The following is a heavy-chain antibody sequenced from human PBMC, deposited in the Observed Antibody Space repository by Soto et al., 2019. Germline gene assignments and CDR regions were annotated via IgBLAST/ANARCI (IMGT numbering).Heavy chain of an antibody. Sequence: HVQLQESGPGLVKPSETLSLICTVSGDSISSYYWSWIRQPPGKGLEWIGFIYYTGSTNYNPSLTSRVTISVDTYKNQLSLKLSSVTAADTAVDYCARRAGAVPGRIDFWGQGTLVTVSS. CDR1: GDSISSYY. J-gene: IGHJ4*02. CDR2: IYYTGST. D-gene: IGHD6-19*01. CDR3: ARRAGAVPGRIDF. V-gene: IGHV4-59*08.